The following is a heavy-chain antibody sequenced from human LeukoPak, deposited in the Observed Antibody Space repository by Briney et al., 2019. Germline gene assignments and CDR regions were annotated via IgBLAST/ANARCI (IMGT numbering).Heavy chain of an antibody. V-gene: IGHV4-30-4*07. Sequence: TSETLSLTCAVSGGSISSGGYSWSWIRQPPGKGLEWIGYIYYSGSTYYNPSLKSRVTISVDTSKNQFSLKLSSVTAADTAVYYCARDRYDSSGSDGDYFDYWGQGTLVTVSS. CDR1: GGSISSGGYS. D-gene: IGHD3-22*01. J-gene: IGHJ4*02. CDR3: ARDRYDSSGSDGDYFDY. CDR2: IYYSGST.